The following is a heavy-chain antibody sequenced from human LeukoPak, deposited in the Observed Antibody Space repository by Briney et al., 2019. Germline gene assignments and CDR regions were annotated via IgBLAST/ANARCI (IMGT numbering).Heavy chain of an antibody. J-gene: IGHJ5*02. CDR2: ISGSGGST. CDR1: GFTFSSYA. Sequence: GGSLRLSRAASGFTFSSYAMSWVRQAPGKGLEWVSAISGSGGSTYYADSVKGRFTISRDNSKNTLYLQMNSLRAEDTAVYYCASGRAAAGNPFDPWGQGTLVTVSS. CDR3: ASGRAAAGNPFDP. V-gene: IGHV3-23*01. D-gene: IGHD6-13*01.